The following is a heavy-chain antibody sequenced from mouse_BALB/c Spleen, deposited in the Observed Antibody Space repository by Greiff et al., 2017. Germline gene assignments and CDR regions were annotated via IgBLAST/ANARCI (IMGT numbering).Heavy chain of an antibody. CDR3: ARDYYDAMDY. J-gene: IGHJ4*01. CDR2: ISSGGSYT. CDR1: GFTFSSYG. Sequence: EVQLVESGGDLVKPGGSLKLSCAASGFTFSSYGMSWVRQTPDKRLEWVATISSGGSYTYYPDSVKGRFTISRDNAKNTLYLQMSSLKSEDTAMYYCARDYYDAMDYWGQGTSVTVSS. D-gene: IGHD2-4*01. V-gene: IGHV5-6*01.